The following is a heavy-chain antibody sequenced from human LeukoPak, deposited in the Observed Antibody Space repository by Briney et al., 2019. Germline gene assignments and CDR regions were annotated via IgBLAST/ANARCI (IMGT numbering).Heavy chain of an antibody. Sequence: PGRSLRLSCAASGFTFSSYAMHWVRQAPGKGLEWVAVISYDGSNKYYADSVKGRFTISRDNSKNTLYLQMNSLRAEDTAVYYCARDKDYDFWSGYLLPGGYWGQGTLVTVSS. V-gene: IGHV3-30-3*01. CDR2: ISYDGSNK. D-gene: IGHD3-3*01. CDR1: GFTFSSYA. J-gene: IGHJ4*02. CDR3: ARDKDYDFWSGYLLPGGY.